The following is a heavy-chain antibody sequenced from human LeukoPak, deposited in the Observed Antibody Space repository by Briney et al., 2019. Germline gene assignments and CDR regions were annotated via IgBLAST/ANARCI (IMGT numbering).Heavy chain of an antibody. CDR2: INHSGST. V-gene: IGHV4-34*01. CDR3: ARVMVRGVIITPSYYFDY. D-gene: IGHD3-10*01. CDR1: GGSFSGYY. Sequence: PSETLSLTCAVYGGSFSGYYWSWIRQPPGKGLEWIGEINHSGSTNYNPSLKSRVTISVDTSKNQFSLKLSSVTAADTAVYHCARVMVRGVIITPSYYFDYWGQGTLVTVSS. J-gene: IGHJ4*02.